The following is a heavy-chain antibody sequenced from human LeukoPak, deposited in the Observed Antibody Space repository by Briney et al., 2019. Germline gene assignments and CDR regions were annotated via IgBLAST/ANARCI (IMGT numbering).Heavy chain of an antibody. CDR2: IYTSGST. CDR1: GGSISSYY. CDR3: ARGPIVVVVAAAPDAAFDI. V-gene: IGHV4-4*07. D-gene: IGHD2-15*01. J-gene: IGHJ3*02. Sequence: PSETLSLTCTVSGGSISSYYWSWIRQPAGKGLEWIGRIYTSGSTNYNPSLKSRVTMSVDTAKKQFSLKLSSVTAADTAVYCARGPIVVVVAAAPDAAFDIWGQGTMVTVSS.